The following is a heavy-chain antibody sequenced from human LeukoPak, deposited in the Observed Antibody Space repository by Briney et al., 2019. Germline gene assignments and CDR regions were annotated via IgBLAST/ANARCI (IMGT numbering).Heavy chain of an antibody. CDR1: GFTFSSYW. D-gene: IGHD3-10*01. Sequence: GGSLRLSCAASGFTFSSYWMSWVRQAPGKGLEGVANIKQVGSEKYYVDSVKGRFTISRDNAKNSLYLQMNSLRAEDTAVYYCARVSPQANSGDYWGQGTLVTVSS. V-gene: IGHV3-7*01. CDR2: IKQVGSEK. CDR3: ARVSPQANSGDY. J-gene: IGHJ4*02.